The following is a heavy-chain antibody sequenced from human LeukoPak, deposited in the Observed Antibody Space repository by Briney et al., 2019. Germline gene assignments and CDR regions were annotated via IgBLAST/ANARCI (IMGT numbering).Heavy chain of an antibody. CDR3: ARGAGLLWFGELLEVDY. CDR2: IRSSSSTI. Sequence: PGGSLRLSCAASGFTFSSYSMNWVRQAPGRGLEWVSYIRSSSSTIYYADSVKGRFTISRDNAKNSLYLQMISLRAEDTAVYYCARGAGLLWFGELLEVDYWGQGTLVTVSS. V-gene: IGHV3-48*01. D-gene: IGHD3-10*01. CDR1: GFTFSSYS. J-gene: IGHJ4*02.